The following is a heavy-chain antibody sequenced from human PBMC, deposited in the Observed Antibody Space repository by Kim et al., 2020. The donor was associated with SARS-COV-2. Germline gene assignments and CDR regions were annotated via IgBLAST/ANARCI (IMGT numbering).Heavy chain of an antibody. V-gene: IGHV3-23*01. D-gene: IGHD2-15*01. Sequence: DSVKGRFTISRDNSKNTLYLQMNSLRAEDTAVYYCAKCVVVVAATHLLDYWGQGTLVTVSS. J-gene: IGHJ4*02. CDR3: AKCVVVVAATHLLDY.